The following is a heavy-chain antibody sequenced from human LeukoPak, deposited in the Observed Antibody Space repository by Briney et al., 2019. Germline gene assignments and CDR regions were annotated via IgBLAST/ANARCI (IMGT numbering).Heavy chain of an antibody. CDR3: TSNLYCGTSSCYTLDN. J-gene: IGHJ4*02. CDR2: IKSKSERGTT. Sequence: PGGSLRLSCAASGFTFSNGWMSWVRQAPGKGLEWVGRIKSKSERGTTDYAAPVKGRFTISRDGSTNTVYLHMNSLKTEDTAVYFCTSNLYCGTSSCYTLDNWGQGTLVAVSP. D-gene: IGHD2-2*02. V-gene: IGHV3-15*01. CDR1: GFTFSNGW.